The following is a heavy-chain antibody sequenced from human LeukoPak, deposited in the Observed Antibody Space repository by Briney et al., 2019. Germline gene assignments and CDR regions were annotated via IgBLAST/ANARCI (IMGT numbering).Heavy chain of an antibody. CDR3: ARDRLLWFGESRGEAFDY. J-gene: IGHJ4*02. V-gene: IGHV7-4-1*02. D-gene: IGHD3-10*01. CDR1: GYTFTGYY. CDR2: INTNTGNP. Sequence: ASVKVSCKASGYTFTGYYMHWVRQAPGQGLEWMGWINTNTGNPTYAQVFTGRFVFSLDTSVSTAHLQINSLKAEDTVVYYCARDRLLWFGESRGEAFDYWGQGTLVTVSS.